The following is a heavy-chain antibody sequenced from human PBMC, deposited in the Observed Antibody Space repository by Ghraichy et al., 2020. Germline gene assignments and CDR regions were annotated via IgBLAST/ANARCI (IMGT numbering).Heavy chain of an antibody. D-gene: IGHD1-26*01. CDR2: LSSSGST. Sequence: SETLSLTCTVSGGSISSDSYYWSWIRQPAGKGLEWIGRLSSSGSTNYNLTLKSRVTISVDTSQNQFSLTLTSVTGADTAVYYCATSHQWEFNCWGQGTLVTFSS. J-gene: IGHJ4*02. CDR3: ATSHQWEFNC. CDR1: GGSISSDSYY. V-gene: IGHV4-61*02.